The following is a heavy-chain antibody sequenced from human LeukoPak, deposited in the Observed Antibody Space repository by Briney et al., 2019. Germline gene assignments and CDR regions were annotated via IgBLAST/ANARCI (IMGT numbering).Heavy chain of an antibody. CDR3: ARSAYCGGDCYRYYYYYGMDV. Sequence: PSETLSLTCTVSGGSISSGDYYWSWIRQPPGKGLEWIGYIYCSGSTYYNPSLKSRVTISVDTSKNQFSLKLSSVTAADTAVYYCARSAYCGGDCYRYYYYYGMDVWGQGTTVTVSS. CDR2: IYCSGST. J-gene: IGHJ6*02. D-gene: IGHD2-21*02. CDR1: GGSISSGDYY. V-gene: IGHV4-30-4*01.